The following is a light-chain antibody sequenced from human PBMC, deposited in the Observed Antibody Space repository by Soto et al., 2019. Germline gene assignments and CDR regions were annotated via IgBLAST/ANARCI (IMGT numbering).Light chain of an antibody. V-gene: IGKV1-39*01. CDR3: QQGYSTPYT. CDR2: TAS. J-gene: IGKJ2*01. Sequence: DIQMTQSPSSLSASVGDRVTITCRASQSITGYLNWYQQKPGKAPKLLIYTASRLQGGVPSRFSGSGSGTDFTLTISSLQPEDFASYYCQQGYSTPYTFGQGTKLEIK. CDR1: QSITGY.